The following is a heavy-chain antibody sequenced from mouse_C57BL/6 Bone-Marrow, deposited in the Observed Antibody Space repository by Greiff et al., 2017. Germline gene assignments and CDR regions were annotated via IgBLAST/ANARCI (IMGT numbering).Heavy chain of an antibody. CDR3: ARCYDYDYAMDY. CDR1: GYSFTDYN. J-gene: IGHJ4*01. V-gene: IGHV1-39*01. CDR2: INPNYGTT. Sequence: VQLQQSGPELVKPGASVKISCKASGYSFTDYNMNWVKQSTGKSLEWIGVINPNYGTTSYNQKFKGKATLTVDQSSSTAYMQLNILTSEYSAVYYCARCYDYDYAMDYWGQGTSVTVSS. D-gene: IGHD2-4*01.